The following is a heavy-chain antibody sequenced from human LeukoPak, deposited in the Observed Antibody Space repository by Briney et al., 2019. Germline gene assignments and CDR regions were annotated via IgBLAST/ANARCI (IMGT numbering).Heavy chain of an antibody. Sequence: SETLSLTCTVSGVSTSSHYWSWIRQPPGKGLEWVGYIYYSGSTNYNPSLKSRVTISVDTSKNQFSLKLSSVTAADTAVYYCARTPYDYDILTGPPIGGYFDYWGQGTLVTVSS. D-gene: IGHD3-9*01. CDR2: IYYSGST. V-gene: IGHV4-59*08. CDR3: ARTPYDYDILTGPPIGGYFDY. CDR1: GVSTSSHY. J-gene: IGHJ4*02.